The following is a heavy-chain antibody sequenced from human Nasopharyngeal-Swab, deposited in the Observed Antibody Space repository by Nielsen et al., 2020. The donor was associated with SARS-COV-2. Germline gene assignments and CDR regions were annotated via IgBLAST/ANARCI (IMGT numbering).Heavy chain of an antibody. CDR2: IYYSGST. V-gene: IGHV4-39*01. CDR1: GGSFSSYY. CDR3: ARSHTDYDFWSGYYKVDC. Sequence: SDTLSLTCAVYGGSFSSYYWGWIRQPPGKGLEWIGSIYYSGSTYYNPSLKSRVTISVDTSKNQFSLKLSSVTAADTAVYYCARSHTDYDFWSGYYKVDCWGQGTLVTVSS. D-gene: IGHD3-3*01. J-gene: IGHJ4*02.